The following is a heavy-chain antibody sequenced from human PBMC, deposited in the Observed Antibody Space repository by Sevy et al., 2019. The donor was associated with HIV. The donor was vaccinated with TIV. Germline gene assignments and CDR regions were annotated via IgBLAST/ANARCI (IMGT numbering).Heavy chain of an antibody. CDR2: ISNDGSKK. CDR1: GFTFSDYG. J-gene: IGHJ4*02. V-gene: IGHV3-30-3*01. CDR3: ARDKFGGLIAGSYFAY. Sequence: GGSLRLSCEVSGFTFSDYGMHWVRQAPGKGLEWVAFISNDGSKKYYGDLVEGRFTVARENSKDSRHLQMNSLRADDTAVYYWARDKFGGLIAGSYFAYWGQGTLVTVSS. D-gene: IGHD3-16*02.